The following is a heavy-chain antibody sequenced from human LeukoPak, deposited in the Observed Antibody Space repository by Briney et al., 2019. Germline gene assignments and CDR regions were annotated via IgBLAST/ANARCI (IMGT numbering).Heavy chain of an antibody. Sequence: GGSLRLSCAASGFTFSSYEMNWVRQAPGKGLEWVSYISSSGSTIYYADSVKGRFTISRDNAKNSLYPQMNSLRAEDTAVYYCARAGWAPGASRGRVFDYWGQGTLVTVSS. V-gene: IGHV3-48*03. CDR3: ARAGWAPGASRGRVFDY. J-gene: IGHJ4*02. CDR2: ISSSGSTI. D-gene: IGHD3-16*01. CDR1: GFTFSSYE.